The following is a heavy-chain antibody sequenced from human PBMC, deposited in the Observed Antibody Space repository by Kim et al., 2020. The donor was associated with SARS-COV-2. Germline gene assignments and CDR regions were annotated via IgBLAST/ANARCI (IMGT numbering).Heavy chain of an antibody. Sequence: KGRFTISRDNSKNTLYLQMNSLRAEDTAVYYCARDRDVDIVATKDVHFDYWGQGTLVTVSS. J-gene: IGHJ4*02. D-gene: IGHD5-12*01. CDR3: ARDRDVDIVATKDVHFDY. V-gene: IGHV3-30*01.